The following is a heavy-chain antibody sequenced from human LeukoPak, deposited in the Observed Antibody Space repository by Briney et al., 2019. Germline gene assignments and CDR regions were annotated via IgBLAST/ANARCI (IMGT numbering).Heavy chain of an antibody. V-gene: IGHV3-48*02. CDR2: ITASGTAM. CDR1: VFAFSSYS. CDR3: ASSGSYRFDY. D-gene: IGHD1-26*01. J-gene: IGHJ4*02. Sequence: GGSMKLSCAASVFAFSSYSINWVRHAPWEGREWVSHITASGTAMFYADSVKGRFTISRDNAKNSLYLQMNSLRDEDTAVYYCASSGSYRFDYWGQGTQVTVSS.